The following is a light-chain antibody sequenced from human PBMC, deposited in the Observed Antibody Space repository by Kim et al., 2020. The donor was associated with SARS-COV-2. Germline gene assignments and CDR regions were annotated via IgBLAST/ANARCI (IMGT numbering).Light chain of an antibody. J-gene: IGKJ1*01. CDR1: QDIANY. Sequence: ASVGDGVTITCRASQDIANYLAWYQQKPGKVPKLLVYAASALKSGVPSRFSGRRSGTDFTLTISNLQPEDVATYYCQKYDSDPWTFGQGTKVDIK. V-gene: IGKV1-27*01. CDR3: QKYDSDPWT. CDR2: AAS.